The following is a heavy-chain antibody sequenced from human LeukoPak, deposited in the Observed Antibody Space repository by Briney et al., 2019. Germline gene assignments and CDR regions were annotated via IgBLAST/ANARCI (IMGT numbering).Heavy chain of an antibody. D-gene: IGHD2-2*01. CDR1: GYTFTGYY. Sequence: ASVKVSCKASGYTFTGYYMHWVRQAPGQGLEWMGWINPNSGGTNYAQKFQGRVTMTRDTSISTAYMELSRLRSDDTAVYYCARQGPAGRPYYYYMDVWGKGTTVTVSS. CDR3: ARQGPAGRPYYYYMDV. CDR2: INPNSGGT. J-gene: IGHJ6*03. V-gene: IGHV1-2*02.